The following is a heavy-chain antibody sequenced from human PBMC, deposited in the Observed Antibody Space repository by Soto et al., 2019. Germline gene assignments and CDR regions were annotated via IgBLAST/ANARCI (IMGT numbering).Heavy chain of an antibody. CDR2: INVDGST. CDR3: ARGRRPDYDFWSGRHDAFDI. J-gene: IGHJ3*02. D-gene: IGHD3-3*01. CDR1: GGSLSGYY. Sequence: QVQLQQWGAGLLKPSETLSLTCALYGGSLSGYYWSWIRQPPGKGLEWIGEINVDGSTNYNPSLKSRVIISVDTSQHQFSLKVTSVTAADTAVYYCARGRRPDYDFWSGRHDAFDIWGQGTVVTVSS. V-gene: IGHV4-34*01.